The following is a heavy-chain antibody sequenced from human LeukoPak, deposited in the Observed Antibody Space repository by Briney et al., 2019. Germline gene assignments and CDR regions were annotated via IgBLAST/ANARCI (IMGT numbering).Heavy chain of an antibody. V-gene: IGHV1-69*13. J-gene: IGHJ5*01. CDR2: INPIFGIA. CDR1: GGTFSSYA. Sequence: GASVKVSCKASGGTFSSYAISWVRQAPGQGLEWMGGINPIFGIANYAQKFQGRVTITADEPTSTAYMELSSLRSEDTAVYYCARKTSSWNNWFDSWGQGTLVTVSS. D-gene: IGHD6-13*01. CDR3: ARKTSSWNNWFDS.